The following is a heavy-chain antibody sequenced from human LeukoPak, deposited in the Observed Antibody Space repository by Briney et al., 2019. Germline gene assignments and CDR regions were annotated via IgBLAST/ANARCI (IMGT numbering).Heavy chain of an antibody. CDR2: INPNSGGT. CDR1: GYTFTGYY. J-gene: IGHJ6*04. D-gene: IGHD3-9*01. CDR3: ARGRYFDWLAYGMDG. Sequence: GASVKVSCKASGYTFTGYYMHWVRQAPGQGLEWMGWINPNSGGTNYAQKFQGWVTMTRDTSISTAYMELSRLRSDDTAVYYCARGRYFDWLAYGMDGWGKGSTVTVSS. V-gene: IGHV1-2*04.